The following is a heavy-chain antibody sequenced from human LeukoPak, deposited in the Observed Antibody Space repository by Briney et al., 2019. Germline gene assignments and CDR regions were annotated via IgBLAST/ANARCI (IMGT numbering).Heavy chain of an antibody. D-gene: IGHD4-17*01. CDR3: AKVSSFTTVY. CDR2: ISGSGGTT. CDR1: GFTFSSYA. J-gene: IGHJ4*02. V-gene: IGHV3-23*01. Sequence: GGSLRLSCAASGFTFSSYAMSWVRQAPGKGLEWVSAISGSGGTTYYADTVKGRFTISRDNSKNTLYLQMNSLRAEDTAEYYCAKVSSFTTVYWGQGTLVTVSS.